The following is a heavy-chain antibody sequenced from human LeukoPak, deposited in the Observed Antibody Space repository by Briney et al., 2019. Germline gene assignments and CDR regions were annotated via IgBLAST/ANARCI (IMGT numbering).Heavy chain of an antibody. CDR2: IIPIIGTA. CDR3: ARGPYLYDSSGYYPAYFDY. D-gene: IGHD3-22*01. Sequence: GASVKVSCKASGGTFSSYAISWVRQAPGQGLEWMGGIIPIIGTANYAQKFQGRVTITTDESTSTAYMELSSLRSEDTAVYYCARGPYLYDSSGYYPAYFDYWGQGTLVTVSS. CDR1: GGTFSSYA. V-gene: IGHV1-69*05. J-gene: IGHJ4*02.